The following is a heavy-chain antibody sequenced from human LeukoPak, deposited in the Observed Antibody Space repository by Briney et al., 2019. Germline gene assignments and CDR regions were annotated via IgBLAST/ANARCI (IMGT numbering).Heavy chain of an antibody. Sequence: ASVKVSCKASGGTFSSYAISWVRQAPGQGLEWMGGIIPIFGTANYAQKFQGRVTITTDESTSTAYMELSSLRSEDTAVYYCARDRSGGYDFWIGYLDYWGQGTLVTVSS. CDR3: ARDRSGGYDFWIGYLDY. D-gene: IGHD3-3*01. CDR1: GGTFSSYA. J-gene: IGHJ4*02. V-gene: IGHV1-69*05. CDR2: IIPIFGTA.